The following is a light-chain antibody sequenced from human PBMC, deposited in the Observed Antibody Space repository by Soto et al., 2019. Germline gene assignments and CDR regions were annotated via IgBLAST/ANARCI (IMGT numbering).Light chain of an antibody. Sequence: QSALTQPRSVSGSPGQSVTISCTGTSSYVGGYNYVSWYQQHPGKAPKLMIYDVSKRPSGVPDRFSGSKSGNTASLTISGLQAEDESDYYCCSYAGRYTYVFGSGTKLTVL. CDR2: DVS. V-gene: IGLV2-11*01. CDR1: SSYVGGYNY. J-gene: IGLJ1*01. CDR3: CSYAGRYTYV.